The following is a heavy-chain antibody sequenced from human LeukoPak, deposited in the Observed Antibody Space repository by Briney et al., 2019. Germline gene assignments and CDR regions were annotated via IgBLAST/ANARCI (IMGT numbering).Heavy chain of an antibody. V-gene: IGHV1-18*01. CDR1: GYTFTSYD. J-gene: IGHJ4*02. CDR2: ISAYNGNT. Sequence: GASVKVSCKASGYTFTSYDINWVRQAPGQGLEWMGWISAYNGNTNYAQKLQGRVTMTTDTSTSTAYMELRSLRSDDTAVYYCASGREEGSGHIVVFDYWGQGTLVTVSS. CDR3: ASGREEGSGHIVVFDY. D-gene: IGHD2-21*01.